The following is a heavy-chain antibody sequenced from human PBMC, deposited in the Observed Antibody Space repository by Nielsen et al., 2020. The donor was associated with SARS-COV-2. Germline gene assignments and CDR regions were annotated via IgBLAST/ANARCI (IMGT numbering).Heavy chain of an antibody. CDR3: VTDDYGDRDGNAWLMNGHFDAYDI. Sequence: GESLKISCAASGFSFSDHFMHWVRQAPGKGLEWLSYSIESGAYTNHADSVKGRFTMSRDNGWNSVYLQMNSLRVDDTAVYYCVTDDYGDRDGNAWLMNGHFDAYDIWGQGTMVTVSS. V-gene: IGHV3-11*05. CDR1: GFSFSDHF. D-gene: IGHD4/OR15-4a*01. J-gene: IGHJ3*02. CDR2: SIESGAYT.